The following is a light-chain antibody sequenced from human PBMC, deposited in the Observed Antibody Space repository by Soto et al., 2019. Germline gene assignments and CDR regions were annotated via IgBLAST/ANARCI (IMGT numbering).Light chain of an antibody. V-gene: IGLV1-44*01. CDR1: SSNIGINT. CDR3: AAWYDSLNGFFV. Sequence: QSVLTQPPSASGTPGQRVTVSCSGSSSNIGINTVNWYQHLPGTAPKLLIYNSDQLPSGVPDRISGSKSGTSASLAIGGLQSENEADYYCAAWYDSLNGFFVFGTGTKLTVL. CDR2: NSD. J-gene: IGLJ1*01.